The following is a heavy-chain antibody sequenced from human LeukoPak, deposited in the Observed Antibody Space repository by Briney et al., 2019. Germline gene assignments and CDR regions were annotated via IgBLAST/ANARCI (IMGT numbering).Heavy chain of an antibody. V-gene: IGHV4-34*01. CDR3: ASYCSGGSCYSAGGDAFDI. CDR2: INDSGST. CDR1: GGSFSGYY. J-gene: IGHJ3*02. Sequence: PSETLSLTCAVYGGSFSGYYWSWIRQPPGKGLEWIGEINDSGSTNYNPSLKSRVTISVDTSTTQFSLKLSSVTAADTAVYYCASYCSGGSCYSAGGDAFDIWGQGTMVTVSS. D-gene: IGHD2-15*01.